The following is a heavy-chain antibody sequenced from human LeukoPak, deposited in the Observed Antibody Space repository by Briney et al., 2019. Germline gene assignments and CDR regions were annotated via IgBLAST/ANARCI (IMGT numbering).Heavy chain of an antibody. CDR3: ARDLSGYDEKFAFDI. D-gene: IGHD5-12*01. J-gene: IGHJ3*02. CDR1: GSTFSSYA. CDR2: ISYDGSNK. Sequence: PGGSLRLSCAASGSTFSSYAMHWVRQAPGKGLEWVAVISYDGSNKYYAGHVKGRFTSSRDNSKNTLYLQMNSLRAEDTAVYYCARDLSGYDEKFAFDIWGQGTMVTVSS. V-gene: IGHV3-30*04.